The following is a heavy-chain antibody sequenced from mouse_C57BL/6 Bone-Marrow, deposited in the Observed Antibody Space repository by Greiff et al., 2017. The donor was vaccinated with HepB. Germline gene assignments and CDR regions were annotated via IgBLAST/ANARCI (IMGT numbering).Heavy chain of an antibody. CDR1: GYTFTCYW. V-gene: IGHV1-9*01. J-gene: IGHJ2*01. D-gene: IGHD2-4*01. CDR2: IVPGSGST. CDR3: ARKADYYFNY. Sequence: QVQLQQSGAELMKPGASVKLSCKATGYTFTCYWIEWVKQRPGHGLEWIGEIVPGSGSTNYNEKFKGKATFTADTSSNSAYMHLSSLTTKDSAIYNCARKADYYFNYGGQGTTLTVSS.